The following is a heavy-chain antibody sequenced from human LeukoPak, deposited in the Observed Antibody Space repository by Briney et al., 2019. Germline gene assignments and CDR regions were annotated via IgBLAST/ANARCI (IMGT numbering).Heavy chain of an antibody. V-gene: IGHV4-30-4*01. J-gene: IGHJ5*02. Sequence: PSQTLSLTCTVSGDSISGADYYWSWIRQPPGKGLEWIGYVYYTGTTFYNPSLKSRLAISVDTSKNQFSLKLNSVTAADTAVYYCARGGGGSSTVTTYWFDPWDQGALVTVSS. CDR3: ARGGGGSSTVTTYWFDP. CDR1: GDSISGADYY. D-gene: IGHD4-17*01. CDR2: VYYTGTT.